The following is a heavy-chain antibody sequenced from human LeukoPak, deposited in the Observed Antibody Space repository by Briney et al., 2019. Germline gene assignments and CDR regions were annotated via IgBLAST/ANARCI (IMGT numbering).Heavy chain of an antibody. D-gene: IGHD2/OR15-2a*01. CDR3: ARVIETRHFDF. CDR2: IYSGGST. Sequence: GGSLRLSCAASGFTVSSNFMSWVRQAPGKGLECVSFIYSGGSTYYAESVKGRFTISRDNSKNTMVLQMNSLRGEDTAIYYCARVIETRHFDFWGQGTLVSVS. J-gene: IGHJ4*02. CDR1: GFTVSSNF. V-gene: IGHV3-66*01.